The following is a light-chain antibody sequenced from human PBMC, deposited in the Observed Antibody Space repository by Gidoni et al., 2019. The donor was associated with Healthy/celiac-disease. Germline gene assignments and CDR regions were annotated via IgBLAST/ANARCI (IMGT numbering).Light chain of an antibody. Sequence: DIQMTQSPSTLSASVGDRVTITCRASQSISSWLAWYQQKPGKAPKLLIYKASSLESGVPSRFSGSGSGTEFTLTISSLQPDDFATYYCQQYNSCFXGXTKVEIK. V-gene: IGKV1-5*03. J-gene: IGKJ4*01. CDR3: QQYNSC. CDR1: QSISSW. CDR2: KAS.